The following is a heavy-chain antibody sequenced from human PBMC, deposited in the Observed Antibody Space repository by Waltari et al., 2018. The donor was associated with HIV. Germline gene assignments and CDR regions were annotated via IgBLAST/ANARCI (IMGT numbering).Heavy chain of an antibody. CDR1: AFTLSSFW. Sequence: DEQLVESGGGLVQPGESQRLPCEASAFTLSSFWMKGVRQPPGKGLEWVANINQDGSQKYYVDSVKGRFNISRDNSRNSIYLQLNNLTAGDTTVYYCAREYYDFWSGYYTTGLDVWGQGTTVIVS. CDR2: INQDGSQK. J-gene: IGHJ6*02. CDR3: AREYYDFWSGYYTTGLDV. V-gene: IGHV3-7*03. D-gene: IGHD3-3*01.